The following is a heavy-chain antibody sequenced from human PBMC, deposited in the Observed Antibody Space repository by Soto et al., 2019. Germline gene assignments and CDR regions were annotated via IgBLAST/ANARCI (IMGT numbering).Heavy chain of an antibody. Sequence: GASVKVSCKASGGTFSTYTIGWVRQAPGQGLEWMGGIIAISGAASYAQRFQGRLTITADESTSTAYMELSSLRSEDTAVYYCAREVMTGYYVDSWGQGTLVTVSS. V-gene: IGHV1-69*13. D-gene: IGHD3-9*01. CDR1: GGTFSTYT. J-gene: IGHJ4*02. CDR2: IIAISGAA. CDR3: AREVMTGYYVDS.